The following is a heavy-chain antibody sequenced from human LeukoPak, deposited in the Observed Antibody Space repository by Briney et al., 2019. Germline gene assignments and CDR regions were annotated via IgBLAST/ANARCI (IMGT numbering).Heavy chain of an antibody. CDR3: ARESSSSWPLDY. D-gene: IGHD6-13*01. CDR1: GGSISSYY. V-gene: IGHV4-59*12. Sequence: PSGTLSLTCTVSGGSISSYYWSWIRQPPGKGLEWIGYIYYSGSTNYNPSLKSRVTISVDTSKNQFSLKLSSVTAADTAVYYCARESSSSWPLDYWGQGTLVTVSS. J-gene: IGHJ4*02. CDR2: IYYSGST.